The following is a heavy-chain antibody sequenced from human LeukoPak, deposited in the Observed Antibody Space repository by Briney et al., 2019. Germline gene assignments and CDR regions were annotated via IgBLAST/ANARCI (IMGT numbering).Heavy chain of an antibody. J-gene: IGHJ4*02. CDR2: IIPILGMA. CDR3: ARSYRGNYFDY. Sequence: SVKVSCKASGGTFSSYAISWVRQAPGQGLEWMGRIIPILGMANYAQKFQGRVTITADKSTSTAYMELSSLRSEDTAVYYCARSYRGNYFDYWGQGTLVTVSS. V-gene: IGHV1-69*04. D-gene: IGHD1-26*01. CDR1: GGTFSSYA.